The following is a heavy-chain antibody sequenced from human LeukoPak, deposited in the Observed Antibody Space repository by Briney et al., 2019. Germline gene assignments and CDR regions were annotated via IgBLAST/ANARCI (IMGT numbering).Heavy chain of an antibody. D-gene: IGHD5-12*01. V-gene: IGHV3-7*01. Sequence: GGSLRPSCAVSGFDFSGYWMTWVRQAPGKGLEWVATMNHEGSETYYLHSVKGRFTISRDNAENSLYLLMNGLRPEDMALYYCVRGGRATFDAWGQGTLVTVSS. CDR2: MNHEGSET. CDR3: VRGGRATFDA. J-gene: IGHJ4*02. CDR1: GFDFSGYW.